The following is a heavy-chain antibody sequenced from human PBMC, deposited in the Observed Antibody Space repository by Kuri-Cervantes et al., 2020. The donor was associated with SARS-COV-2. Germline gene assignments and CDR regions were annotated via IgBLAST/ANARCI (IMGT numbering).Heavy chain of an antibody. CDR2: ISYDGSNN. V-gene: IGHV3-30-3*01. CDR1: GFTFSSYA. CDR3: ARDPPSEDFWSGYLPPYYFDY. D-gene: IGHD3-3*01. J-gene: IGHJ4*02. Sequence: GESLKISCAASGFTFSSYAMHWVRQAPGKGLEWVAVISYDGSNNYYADSVKGRFTISRDNSKNTLYLQMNSLRAEDTAVYYCARDPPSEDFWSGYLPPYYFDYWGQGTLVTVSS.